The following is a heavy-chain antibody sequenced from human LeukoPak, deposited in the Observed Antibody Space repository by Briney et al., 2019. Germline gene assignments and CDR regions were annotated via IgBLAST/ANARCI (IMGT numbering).Heavy chain of an antibody. CDR3: ARGLGWLQLLYYFDY. CDR1: GDSINGFY. Sequence: SETLSLTCTVSGDSINGFYVSWIRQPPGKGLEGIGYIYYSGSTNYNPSLKTRVTISVDTSKTQFSLNLSSVTAADSAVYYCARGLGWLQLLYYFDYWGQGTLVTVSS. V-gene: IGHV4-59*01. J-gene: IGHJ4*02. CDR2: IYYSGST. D-gene: IGHD5-24*01.